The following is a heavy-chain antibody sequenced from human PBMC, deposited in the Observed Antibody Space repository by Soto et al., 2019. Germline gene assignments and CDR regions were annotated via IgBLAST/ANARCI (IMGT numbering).Heavy chain of an antibody. CDR1: GGSISSYY. J-gene: IGHJ4*02. V-gene: IGHV4-59*01. CDR3: ARLSNYYFDY. Sequence: KTSETLSPTCTFSGGSISSYYWSWIREPPGKGKERIGDNYYRGSTNYNPSLKSRVTISVDTSKNQFSLKLSSVTAADTAVYYCARLSNYYFDYWGQGTLVTVSS. CDR2: NYYRGST.